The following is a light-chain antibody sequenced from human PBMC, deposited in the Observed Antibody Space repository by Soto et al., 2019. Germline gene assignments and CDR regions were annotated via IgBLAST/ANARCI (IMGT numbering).Light chain of an antibody. CDR3: QTWGTGINWV. V-gene: IGLV4-69*01. CDR2: LNNDGSH. J-gene: IGLJ3*02. Sequence: QSVLTQSPSASASLGASVKLTCTLSTGHSHYAVAWHQQQAEKGPRFLMKLNNDGSHYRGDGIPDRFSGSSSGTERYLTIASLQSDDEADYCCQTWGTGINWVFGAGTKVTVL. CDR1: TGHSHYA.